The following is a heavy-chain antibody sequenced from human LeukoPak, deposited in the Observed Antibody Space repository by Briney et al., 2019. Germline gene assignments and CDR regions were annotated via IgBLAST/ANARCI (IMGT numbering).Heavy chain of an antibody. CDR2: IYHSGST. CDR1: GYSISSGYY. J-gene: IGHJ4*02. Sequence: PSETLSLTCAVSGYSISSGYYWGWIRQPPGKGLEWIGSIYHSGSTYYNPSLKSRVTISVDTSKNQFSLKLSSVTAADTAVYYCARGPGYCSSTSCYIDYWGQGTLVTVSS. D-gene: IGHD2-2*02. V-gene: IGHV4-38-2*01. CDR3: ARGPGYCSSTSCYIDY.